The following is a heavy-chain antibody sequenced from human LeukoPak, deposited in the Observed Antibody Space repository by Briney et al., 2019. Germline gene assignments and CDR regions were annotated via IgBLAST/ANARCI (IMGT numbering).Heavy chain of an antibody. CDR1: GGSISSSSYY. CDR2: IYYSGST. Sequence: PSETLSLTCTVSGGSISSSSYYWGWIRQPPGKGLEWIGSIYYSGSTYYNPSLKSRVTMSVDTSKNQFSLKLSSVTAADTAVYYCARGPHYALGIYFDYWGQGTLVTVSS. J-gene: IGHJ4*02. D-gene: IGHD7-27*01. V-gene: IGHV4-39*07. CDR3: ARGPHYALGIYFDY.